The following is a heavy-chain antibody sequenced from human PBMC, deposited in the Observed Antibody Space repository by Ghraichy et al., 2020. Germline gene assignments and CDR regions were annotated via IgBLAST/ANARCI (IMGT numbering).Heavy chain of an antibody. D-gene: IGHD4-17*01. CDR1: GFTFSSYE. CDR3: ARHRRGQYGDYLEDGLFDY. V-gene: IGHV3-48*03. CDR2: ISSSGSTV. Sequence: GGSLRLSCAASGFTFSSYEMNWVRQAPGKGLEWVSYISSSGSTVYYADSVKGRFTISRDNAKNSLYLQMNSLRAEDTAVYYCARHRRGQYGDYLEDGLFDYWGQGTLVTVSS. J-gene: IGHJ4*02.